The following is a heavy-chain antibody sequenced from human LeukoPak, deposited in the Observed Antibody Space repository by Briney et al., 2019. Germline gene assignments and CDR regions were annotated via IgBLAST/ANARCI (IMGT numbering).Heavy chain of an antibody. CDR2: INSDGSGT. CDR1: GFTFSSYW. J-gene: IGHJ5*02. D-gene: IGHD6-19*01. Sequence: TGGSLRLSCAASGFTFSSYWMHWVRQAPGKGLVWVSRINSDGSGTSYADSVKGRFTISRDNAKNSLYLQMSSLRVEDTAVYFCARGDSGDWSFDPWDQGTLVTVSS. CDR3: ARGDSGDWSFDP. V-gene: IGHV3-74*01.